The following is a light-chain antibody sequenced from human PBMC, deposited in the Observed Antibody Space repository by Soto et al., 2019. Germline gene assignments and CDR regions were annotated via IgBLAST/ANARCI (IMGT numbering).Light chain of an antibody. CDR2: EVV. V-gene: IGLV2-8*01. J-gene: IGLJ1*01. CDR3: KSYAGSNTYV. Sequence: ALTQPPSASGSPGQSVTISCTGTRNDIGAYEFVSWYQHHPGKAPKLIIYEVVQRPSGVPDRFSGSKSGNTASLTVSGLQAADEADYYCKSYAGSNTYVFGTGTKVTVL. CDR1: RNDIGAYEF.